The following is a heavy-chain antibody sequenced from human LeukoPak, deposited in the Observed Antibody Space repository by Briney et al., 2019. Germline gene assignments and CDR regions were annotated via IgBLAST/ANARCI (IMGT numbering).Heavy chain of an antibody. CDR2: IKHDGSEK. D-gene: IGHD3-3*01. J-gene: IGHJ5*02. CDR1: GFTFNNYW. Sequence: PGGPLRLSCAASGFTFNNYWMTWVRQAPGKGLEWVANIKHDGSEKYYVDSVKGRFTISRDNAKNSLYLQMNSLRVEDTAVYYCARERYYDFWSDYYTEWFDPWGQGTLVTVSS. CDR3: ARERYYDFWSDYYTEWFDP. V-gene: IGHV3-7*01.